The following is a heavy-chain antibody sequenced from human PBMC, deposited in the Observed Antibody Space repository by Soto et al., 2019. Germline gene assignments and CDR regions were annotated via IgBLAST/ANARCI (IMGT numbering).Heavy chain of an antibody. J-gene: IGHJ6*02. V-gene: IGHV1-69*01. CDR3: ARGGGDANHDILTDDYYYGMDV. Sequence: QVQLVQSGAEVKKPGSSVKVSCKASGGTFSSYAISWVRQAPGQGLEWMGGIIPIFGTANYAQKFQGRVTITADESTSTAYMELSSLRSEDTAVYYCARGGGDANHDILTDDYYYGMDVWGQGTTVTVSS. CDR2: IIPIFGTA. CDR1: GGTFSSYA. D-gene: IGHD3-9*01.